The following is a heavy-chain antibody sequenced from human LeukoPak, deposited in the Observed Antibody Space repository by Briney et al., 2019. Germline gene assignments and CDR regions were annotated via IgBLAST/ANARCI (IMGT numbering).Heavy chain of an antibody. CDR2: ISGSGGST. Sequence: GGTLRLSCGASGFTFSSYAMNWVRQAPGKGLEWVSVISGSGGSTYYADSVKGRFTISRDNSKNTLYLQMSGLRAEDAAIYYCARELSTVTTDAFDIWGQGTMVTVSS. V-gene: IGHV3-23*01. CDR1: GFTFSSYA. J-gene: IGHJ3*02. CDR3: ARELSTVTTDAFDI. D-gene: IGHD4-17*01.